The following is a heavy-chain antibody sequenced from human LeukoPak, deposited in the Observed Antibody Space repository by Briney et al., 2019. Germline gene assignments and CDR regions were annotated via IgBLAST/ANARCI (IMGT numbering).Heavy chain of an antibody. CDR3: ARGRTGYSSSWFFGKYNWFDP. Sequence: PGGSLRLSCAASGFTFSSYSMNWVRQAPGKGLEWVSDISSSSSTIYYADSVKGRFTISRDNAKNSLYLEMNSLRAEDTAVYYCARGRTGYSSSWFFGKYNWFDPWGQGTLVTVSS. V-gene: IGHV3-48*01. CDR2: ISSSSSTI. J-gene: IGHJ5*02. CDR1: GFTFSSYS. D-gene: IGHD6-13*01.